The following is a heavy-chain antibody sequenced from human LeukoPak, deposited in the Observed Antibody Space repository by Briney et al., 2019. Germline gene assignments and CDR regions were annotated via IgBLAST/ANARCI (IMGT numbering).Heavy chain of an antibody. J-gene: IGHJ3*02. CDR2: ISGPGRST. CDR3: ARDEFI. Sequence: VGSLRLSCEPSVFSFSSRAMSWVRRVPGKGLEWLSAISGPGRSTYYADSVKGRFTISRNNYRNTLYLQMDSLRAEDKAVYYCARDEFIWGRGKMVNVSS. V-gene: IGHV3-23*01. CDR1: VFSFSSRA.